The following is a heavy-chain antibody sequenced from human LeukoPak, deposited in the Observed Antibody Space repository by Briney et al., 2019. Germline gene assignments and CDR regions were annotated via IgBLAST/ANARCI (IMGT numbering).Heavy chain of an antibody. Sequence: GGSLRLSCAASGFTFSSYGLHWVRQAPGKGLEWVAFIRYDGSNKYYADSVKGRFTISRDNSKNTLYLQMNSLRAEDTAVYYCANAPYYDFWSGYYFDYWGQGTLVTVSS. D-gene: IGHD3-3*01. V-gene: IGHV3-30*02. CDR1: GFTFSSYG. CDR2: IRYDGSNK. J-gene: IGHJ4*02. CDR3: ANAPYYDFWSGYYFDY.